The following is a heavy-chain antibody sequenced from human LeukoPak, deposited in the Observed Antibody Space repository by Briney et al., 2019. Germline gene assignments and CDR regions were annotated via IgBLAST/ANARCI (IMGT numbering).Heavy chain of an antibody. D-gene: IGHD6-13*01. CDR2: IYYSGST. V-gene: IGHV4-59*08. Sequence: PSETLSLTCTVSGGSISSYYWSWIRQPPGKGLEWIGYIYYSGSTSYHPSLKSRVTISVDTSKNQSSLKLSSVTAADTAVYYCARHYSSSWEIRFDYWGQGTLVTVSS. CDR1: GGSISSYY. J-gene: IGHJ4*02. CDR3: ARHYSSSWEIRFDY.